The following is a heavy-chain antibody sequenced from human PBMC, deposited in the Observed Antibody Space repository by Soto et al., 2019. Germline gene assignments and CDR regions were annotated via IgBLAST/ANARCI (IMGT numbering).Heavy chain of an antibody. Sequence: ASVKVSCKASGYTFTSYYIHWVRQAPGQGLEWMGIINPSGGSTSYAQKFQGRVTMTRDRSTSTVYMEVSGLRSEDTAVYYCARIQEPSTLYYDYYYMDVGGKGTTVPVSS. J-gene: IGHJ6*03. V-gene: IGHV1-46*03. CDR3: ARIQEPSTLYYDYYYMDV. CDR2: INPSGGST. CDR1: GYTFTSYY.